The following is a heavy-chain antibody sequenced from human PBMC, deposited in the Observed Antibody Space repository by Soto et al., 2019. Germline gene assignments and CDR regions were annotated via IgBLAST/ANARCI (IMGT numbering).Heavy chain of an antibody. V-gene: IGHV3-33*01. J-gene: IGHJ4*02. D-gene: IGHD3-22*01. CDR1: GFTFSSYG. CDR3: ARDSPFEDYYDSSGFFDY. CDR2: IWYDGSNK. Sequence: QVQLVESGGGVVQPGRSLRLSCAASGFTFSSYGMHWVRQAPGKGLEWVAVIWYDGSNKYYADSVKGRFTISRDNSKNTLYLQMNSLRAEDTAVYYCARDSPFEDYYDSSGFFDYLGQGTLVTVSS.